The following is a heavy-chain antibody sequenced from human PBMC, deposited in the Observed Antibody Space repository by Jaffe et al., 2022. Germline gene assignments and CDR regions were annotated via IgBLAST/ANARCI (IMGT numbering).Heavy chain of an antibody. D-gene: IGHD6-19*01. CDR2: IYPGDSDT. CDR1: GYSFTSYW. Sequence: EVQLVQSGAEVKKPGESLKISCKGSGYSFTSYWIGWVRQMPGKGLEWMGIIYPGDSDTRYSPSFQGQVTISADKSISTAYLQWSSLKASDTAMYYCVGGSGWLSPARHYYYYMDVWGKGTTVTVSS. CDR3: VGGSGWLSPARHYYYYMDV. V-gene: IGHV5-51*03. J-gene: IGHJ6*03.